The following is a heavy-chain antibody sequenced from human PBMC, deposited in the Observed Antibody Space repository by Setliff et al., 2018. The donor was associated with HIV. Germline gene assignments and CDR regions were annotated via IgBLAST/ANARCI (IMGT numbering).Heavy chain of an antibody. CDR1: ASSIGSDYC. CDR3: ARHLLRGYIYIVFDY. V-gene: IGHV4-38-2*01. Sequence: LTCAVSASSIGSDYCWGWIRQPPGKGLEWIGSTHHSGSTYYNPSLNSRVTISVDTSKNHFSLKLRSVTAADTAVYYCARHLLRGYIYIVFDYWGQGTLVTVSS. D-gene: IGHD5-18*01. J-gene: IGHJ4*02. CDR2: THHSGST.